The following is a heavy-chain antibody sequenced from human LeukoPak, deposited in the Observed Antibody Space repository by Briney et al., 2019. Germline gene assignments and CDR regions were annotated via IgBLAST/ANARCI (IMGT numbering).Heavy chain of an antibody. J-gene: IGHJ6*02. CDR2: ISYDGSNK. Sequence: GRSLRLSCAAFGFTFSSYAMHWVRQAPGKGLEWVAVISYDGSNKYYADSVKGRFTISRDNSKNTLYLQMNSLRAEDTAVYYCARDSCSSTSCYYYYGMDVWGQGTTVTVSS. CDR1: GFTFSSYA. D-gene: IGHD2-2*01. V-gene: IGHV3-30-3*01. CDR3: ARDSCSSTSCYYYYGMDV.